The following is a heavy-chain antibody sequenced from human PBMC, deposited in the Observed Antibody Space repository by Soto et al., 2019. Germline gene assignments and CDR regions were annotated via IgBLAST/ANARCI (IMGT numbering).Heavy chain of an antibody. CDR1: GGTFSSYA. CDR3: ARDWHDSSGYYVYFDY. CDR2: IIPIFGTA. V-gene: IGHV1-69*01. D-gene: IGHD3-22*01. Sequence: QVQLVQSGAEVKKPGSSVKVSCKASGGTFSSYAISWVRQAPGQGLEWMGGIIPIFGTANYAQKFQGRVTITADESTRTAYMELSILRSEETAVYYCARDWHDSSGYYVYFDYWGQGTLVTVSS. J-gene: IGHJ4*02.